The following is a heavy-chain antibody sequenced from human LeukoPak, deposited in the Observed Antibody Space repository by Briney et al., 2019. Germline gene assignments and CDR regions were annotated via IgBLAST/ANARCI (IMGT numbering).Heavy chain of an antibody. V-gene: IGHV4-31*03. CDR2: IFYSGST. CDR3: AREVGATRGYYFDY. Sequence: SQTLSLTCTVSGGSISSGAYYWSWIRQHPGKGLEYIGYIFYSGSTYYNPSLESRLTISVDTSKNQFSLKMNSLTAADTAVYYCAREVGATRGYYFDYWGQGTPVTVSS. CDR1: GGSISSGAYY. D-gene: IGHD1-26*01. J-gene: IGHJ4*02.